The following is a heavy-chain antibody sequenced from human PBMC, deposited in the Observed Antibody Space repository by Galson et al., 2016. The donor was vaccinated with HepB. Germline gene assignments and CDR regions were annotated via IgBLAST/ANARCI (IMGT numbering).Heavy chain of an antibody. J-gene: IGHJ4*02. Sequence: SLRLSCAASGFTFSTYNMNWVRQAPGKGLEWVISISSSSTSIYYSDSVKGRPTISRDNAKNSLYLQMNSLRAEDTAVYYCARDHYDFWSAYIASWGGFIDYWGQGTLVTVSS. CDR1: GFTFSTYN. CDR2: ISSSSTSI. V-gene: IGHV3-21*01. CDR3: ARDHYDFWSAYIASWGGFIDY. D-gene: IGHD3-3*01.